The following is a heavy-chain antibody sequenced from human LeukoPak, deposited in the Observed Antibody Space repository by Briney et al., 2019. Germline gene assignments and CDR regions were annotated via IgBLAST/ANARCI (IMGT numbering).Heavy chain of an antibody. CDR1: GDSISSSSSY. CDR2: IYFSGNT. J-gene: IGHJ4*02. D-gene: IGHD3-16*01. CDR3: ARLGGSRRESYFDY. Sequence: SETLSLTCTVSGDSISSSSSYWGWIRQPPGKGLEWVGSIYFSGNTYYNPSLKSRVTISVDTSQYQFSLRLSSVTAADTALYYCARLGGSRRESYFDYWGQGTLVTVSS. V-gene: IGHV4-39*01.